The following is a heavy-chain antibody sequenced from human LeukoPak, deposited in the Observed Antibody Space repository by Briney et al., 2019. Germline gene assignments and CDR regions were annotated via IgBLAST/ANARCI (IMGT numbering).Heavy chain of an antibody. V-gene: IGHV1-69*05. CDR3: ARDSGSSWYRNGGYYFDY. Sequence: ASVKVSCKASGDTFSSYAISWVRQAPGQGLEWMGRIIPIFGTANYAQKFQGRVTITTDESTGTAYMELSSLRSEDTAVYYCARDSGSSWYRNGGYYFDYWGQGTLVTVSS. CDR2: IIPIFGTA. J-gene: IGHJ4*02. D-gene: IGHD6-13*01. CDR1: GDTFSSYA.